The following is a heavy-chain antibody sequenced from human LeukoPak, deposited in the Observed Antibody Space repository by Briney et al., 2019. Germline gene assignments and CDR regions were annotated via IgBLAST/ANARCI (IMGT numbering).Heavy chain of an antibody. J-gene: IGHJ6*03. V-gene: IGHV1-2*02. D-gene: IGHD3-22*01. CDR3: ARDRLTYYYDSSGYMDV. Sequence: ASVKVSCKASGHTFTGYYMHWVRQAPGQGLEWMGWINPNSGGTNYAQKFQGRVTMTRDTSISTAYMELGRLRSDDTAVYYCARDRLTYYYDSSGYMDVWGKGTTVTISS. CDR1: GHTFTGYY. CDR2: INPNSGGT.